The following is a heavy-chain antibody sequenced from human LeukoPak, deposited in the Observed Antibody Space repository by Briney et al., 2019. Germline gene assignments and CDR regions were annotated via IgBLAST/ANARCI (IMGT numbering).Heavy chain of an antibody. J-gene: IGHJ4*02. Sequence: GGSLRLSCAASGFTFSTYWMSWVRQAPGKGLQWVVNIKPDGSEKYYVDSVKGRFTISRDNAKNSVDLQMNSLRVEDTVVYYCARGQSWAFDFWGQGTLVTVSS. V-gene: IGHV3-7*05. CDR1: GFTFSTYW. CDR3: ARGQSWAFDF. D-gene: IGHD1-26*01. CDR2: IKPDGSEK.